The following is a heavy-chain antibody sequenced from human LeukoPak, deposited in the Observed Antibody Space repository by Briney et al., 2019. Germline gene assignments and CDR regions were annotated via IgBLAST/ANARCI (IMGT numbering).Heavy chain of an antibody. D-gene: IGHD5-12*01. CDR2: IYYSGST. V-gene: IGHV4-39*01. Sequence: SETLSLTCTVSGGSISSSSYYWGWIRQPPGKGLEWIGSIYYSGSTYYNPSLKSRVTISVDTSKNQSSLKLSSVTAADTAVYYCARQEARYSGYGNWFDPWGQGTLVTVSS. CDR3: ARQEARYSGYGNWFDP. CDR1: GGSISSSSYY. J-gene: IGHJ5*02.